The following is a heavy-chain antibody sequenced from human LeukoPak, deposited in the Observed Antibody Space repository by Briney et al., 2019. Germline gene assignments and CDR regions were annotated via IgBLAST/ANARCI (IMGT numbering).Heavy chain of an antibody. V-gene: IGHV4-39*01. CDR3: ASWVPFGRHTKYYFDY. CDR2: IYYSVST. CDR1: GGSISSSSYY. J-gene: IGHJ4*02. D-gene: IGHD3-10*01. Sequence: SETLSLTCTVSGGSISSSSYYWGWIRQPPGKGLEWIGSIYYSVSTYYNPSLKSRVTISVDTSRNQFSLKLSSVTAADTAVYYCASWVPFGRHTKYYFDYWGQGTLVTVSS.